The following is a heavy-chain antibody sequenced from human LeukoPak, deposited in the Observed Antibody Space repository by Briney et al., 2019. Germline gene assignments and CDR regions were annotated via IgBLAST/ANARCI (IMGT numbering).Heavy chain of an antibody. J-gene: IGHJ4*02. V-gene: IGHV3-48*03. D-gene: IGHD1-26*01. Sequence: PGGSLTLSCAASGFTFSSYEMNWVRQAPGKGLEWVSYISSSGSTIYYADSVKGRFTISRDNAKNSLYLQMNSLRAEDTAVYYCARESRLSKSRSSPSFKDYWGQGTLVTVSP. CDR2: ISSSGSTI. CDR1: GFTFSSYE. CDR3: ARESRLSKSRSSPSFKDY.